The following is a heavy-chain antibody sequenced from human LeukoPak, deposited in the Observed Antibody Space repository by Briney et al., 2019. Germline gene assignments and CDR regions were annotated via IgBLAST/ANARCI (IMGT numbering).Heavy chain of an antibody. Sequence: SETLSLTCAVYAESFSGYYWNWIRQPPGKGLEWIGEINHSGSTTNYNPSLKSRVTMSVDMSKNQFSLKLSSVTAADTAVYYCARKSGYARDYWGQGTLVTVSS. CDR2: INHSGSTT. CDR1: AESFSGYY. D-gene: IGHD5-12*01. CDR3: ARKSGYARDY. J-gene: IGHJ4*02. V-gene: IGHV4-34*01.